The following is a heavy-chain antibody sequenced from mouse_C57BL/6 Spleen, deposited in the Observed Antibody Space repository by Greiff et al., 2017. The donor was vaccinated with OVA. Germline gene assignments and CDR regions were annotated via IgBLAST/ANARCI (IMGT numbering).Heavy chain of an antibody. J-gene: IGHJ4*01. V-gene: IGHV1-80*01. D-gene: IGHD2-5*01. CDR3: ARRYYSNSYAMDD. CDR2: IYPGDGDT. Sequence: VQLQESGAELVKPGASVKISCKASGYAFSSYWMNWVKQRPGKGLEWIGQIYPGDGDTNYNGKFKGKATLTADKSSSTAYMQLSSLTSEDSAVYFCARRYYSNSYAMDDWGQGTSVTVSS. CDR1: GYAFSSYW.